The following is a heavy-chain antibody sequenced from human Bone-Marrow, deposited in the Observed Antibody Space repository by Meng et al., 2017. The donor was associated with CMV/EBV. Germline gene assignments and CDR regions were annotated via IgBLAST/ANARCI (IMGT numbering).Heavy chain of an antibody. D-gene: IGHD3-3*01. V-gene: IGHV1-2*02. J-gene: IGHJ6*02. CDR2: INPNSGGA. CDR3: ASYLRTGPYYDFWSGYYYGSGGGMDV. Sequence: VRQAPGQGLEWMGWINPNSGGANSAQKFPGRVTMTRDTSISTAYMELSRLRSDDTAVYYCASYLRTGPYYDFWSGYYYGSGGGMDVWGQGTTVTVSS.